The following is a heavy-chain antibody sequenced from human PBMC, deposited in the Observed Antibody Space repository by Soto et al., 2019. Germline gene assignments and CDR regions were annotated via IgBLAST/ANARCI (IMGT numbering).Heavy chain of an antibody. J-gene: IGHJ4*02. CDR3: GRDWFDLSYFDY. CDR1: GYTFTSYG. D-gene: IGHD3-9*01. Sequence: ASVKVSCKASGYTFTSYGISWVRQAPGQGLEWMGWISAYNGNTNYAQKLQGRVTMTTDTSTSTAYMELRSLRSDDTAVYYCGRDWFDLSYFDYWGQGTLVTVSS. V-gene: IGHV1-18*01. CDR2: ISAYNGNT.